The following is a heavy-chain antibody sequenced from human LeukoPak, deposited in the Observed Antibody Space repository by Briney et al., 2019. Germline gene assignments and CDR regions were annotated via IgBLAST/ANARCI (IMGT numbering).Heavy chain of an antibody. CDR2: IYHSGST. Sequence: PSGTLSLTCAVSGGXISSTNFWNWVRQPPGKGLEWIGEIYHSGSTNYNPSLKSRVSISIDKSKNQFSLKLSSVTAADTAIYYCARDDFVDIAMVRLYHWGQGTLVTVSS. V-gene: IGHV4-4*02. CDR1: GGXISSTNF. D-gene: IGHD5-18*01. J-gene: IGHJ5*02. CDR3: ARDDFVDIAMVRLYH.